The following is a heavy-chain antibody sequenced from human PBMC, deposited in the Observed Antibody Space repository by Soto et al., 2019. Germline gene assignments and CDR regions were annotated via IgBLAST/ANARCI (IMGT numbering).Heavy chain of an antibody. CDR2: IYYSGST. Sequence: QLQLQESGPGLVKPSETLSLTCTVSGGSISSSSYYWGWIRQPPGKGLEWIGGIYYSGSTYYNPSLKXRXTXSXXTSKNQCSLKLSSVTAADTAVYYCARHSGHIFFDYWGQGTLVTVSS. J-gene: IGHJ4*02. CDR3: ARHSGHIFFDY. D-gene: IGHD5-12*01. CDR1: GGSISSSSYY. V-gene: IGHV4-39*01.